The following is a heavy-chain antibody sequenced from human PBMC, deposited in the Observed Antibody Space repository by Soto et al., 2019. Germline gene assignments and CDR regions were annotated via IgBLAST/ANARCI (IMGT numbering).Heavy chain of an antibody. CDR1: GYTFTSYG. Sequence: ASVKVSCKASGYTFTSYGISWVRQAPGQGLEWMGWISAYNGNTNYAQKLQGRVTMTTDTSTGTAYMELRSLRSDDTAVYYCARDRGIAAAGPPDYWGQGTLVTVSS. D-gene: IGHD6-13*01. V-gene: IGHV1-18*01. J-gene: IGHJ4*02. CDR3: ARDRGIAAAGPPDY. CDR2: ISAYNGNT.